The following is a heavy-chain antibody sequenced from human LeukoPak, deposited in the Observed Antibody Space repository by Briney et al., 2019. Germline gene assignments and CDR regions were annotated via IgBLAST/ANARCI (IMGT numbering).Heavy chain of an antibody. V-gene: IGHV4-59*01. Sequence: PSETLSLTCTVSGGSISSYYWSWIRQPPGKGLEWIGYIYYSGSTNYNPSLKSRVTISVDTSKNQFSLKLSSVTAAGTAVYYCARRRYSDYWGQGTLVTVSS. D-gene: IGHD3-10*01. J-gene: IGHJ4*02. CDR3: ARRRYSDY. CDR2: IYYSGST. CDR1: GGSISSYY.